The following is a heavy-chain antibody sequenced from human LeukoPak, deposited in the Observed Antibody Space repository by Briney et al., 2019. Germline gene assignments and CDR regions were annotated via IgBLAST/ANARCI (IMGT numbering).Heavy chain of an antibody. CDR1: GFTFSSYG. J-gene: IGHJ4*02. V-gene: IGHV3-33*06. D-gene: IGHD2-15*01. CDR3: AKVYCRGSSCYSGEDYLDY. CDR2: VWYDGSNT. Sequence: SGRSLRLSCAASGFTFSSYGMHWVRQAPGKGLEWVAVVWYDGSNTYYADSVKGRFTISRDNSKNTLYLQMNNLRAEDTAVYYCAKVYCRGSSCYSGEDYLDYWGQGTLVTVSS.